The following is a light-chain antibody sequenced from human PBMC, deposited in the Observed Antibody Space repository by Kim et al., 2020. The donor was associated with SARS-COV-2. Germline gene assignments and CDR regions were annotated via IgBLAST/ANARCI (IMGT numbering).Light chain of an antibody. CDR1: QDISNY. CDR3: QQYDNLLPFT. CDR2: DAS. J-gene: IGKJ3*01. V-gene: IGKV1-33*01. Sequence: DIQMTQSPSSLSASVGDRVTITCQASQDISNYLNWYQQKPGKAPKLLIYDASNLETGVPSRFSGSGSGTDFTFTISSLQPEDIATYYCQQYDNLLPFTCGPGTKVDIK.